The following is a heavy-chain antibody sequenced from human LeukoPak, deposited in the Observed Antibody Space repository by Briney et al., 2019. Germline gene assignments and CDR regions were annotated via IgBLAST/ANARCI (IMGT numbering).Heavy chain of an antibody. J-gene: IGHJ4*02. CDR1: GFIFSSYG. V-gene: IGHV3-30*03. CDR2: TSYDGKIQ. Sequence: GRSLRLSCAASGFIFSSYGLHWVRQAPGKGLEWVAVTSYDGKIQYCADSVKGRFTISRDNPKNTLYLQMNSLRAEDTAMYYCARSYSNGWYCIDNWGQGTLVTVSS. D-gene: IGHD6-19*01. CDR3: ARSYSNGWYCIDN.